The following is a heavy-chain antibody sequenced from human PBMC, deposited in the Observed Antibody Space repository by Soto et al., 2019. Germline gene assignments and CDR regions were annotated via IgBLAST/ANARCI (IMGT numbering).Heavy chain of an antibody. V-gene: IGHV3-13*04. D-gene: IGHD6-6*01. CDR3: ARGALGFDP. CDR2: IGTSGDT. CDR1: GFTFSRYD. J-gene: IGHJ5*02. Sequence: EVQVVESGGGLVQPGGSLRLSCAASGFTFSRYDMHWVRQATGRGLEWVSGIGTSGDTYYAGSVKGRFTISRENAKNSVYLQMNGLGAGHTAVYYCARGALGFDPWGQGTLVAVSS.